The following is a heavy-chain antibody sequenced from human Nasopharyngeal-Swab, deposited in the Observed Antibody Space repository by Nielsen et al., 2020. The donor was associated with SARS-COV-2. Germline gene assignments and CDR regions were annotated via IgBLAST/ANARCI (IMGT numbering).Heavy chain of an antibody. CDR3: AKSIDRTNYGYGMDV. J-gene: IGHJ6*02. CDR1: GFTFSSYA. Sequence: GESLKISCAASGFTFSSYALTWVRQAPGKGLEWVSAISVSGGNTYYADSVKGRFTISRDNSKNTVYLQMNSLRAEDTAVYFCAKSIDRTNYGYGMDVWGQGTMVTVSS. CDR2: ISVSGGNT. D-gene: IGHD2/OR15-2a*01. V-gene: IGHV3-23*01.